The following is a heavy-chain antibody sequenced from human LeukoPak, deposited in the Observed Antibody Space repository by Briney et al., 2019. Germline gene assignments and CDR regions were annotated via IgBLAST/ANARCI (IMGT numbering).Heavy chain of an antibody. CDR2: IGSSGST. Sequence: GGSLRLSCAPSGFTFSSYAMTWVRQAPGKGLEWVSSIGSSGSTYHADSVKGRFTISRDNSKNTLYLQMNSLRAEDTAVYYCAKGVHCSGGSCYYFDYWGQGTLVTVSS. V-gene: IGHV3-23*01. J-gene: IGHJ4*02. D-gene: IGHD2-15*01. CDR3: AKGVHCSGGSCYYFDY. CDR1: GFTFSSYA.